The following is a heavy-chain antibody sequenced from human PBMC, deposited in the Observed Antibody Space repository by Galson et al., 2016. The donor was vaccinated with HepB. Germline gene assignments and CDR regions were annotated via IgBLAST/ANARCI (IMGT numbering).Heavy chain of an antibody. J-gene: IGHJ4*02. Sequence: SLRLSCAASGFNFKGYSMNWVRLAPGKGLEWVSSISSSSRQIQYADSIKGRFTVSRDHANNVLYLQMSGLRADDSAVYFCSRDSTNFDFWGQGTLVTVSS. V-gene: IGHV3-21*01. CDR1: GFNFKGYS. CDR3: SRDSTNFDF. CDR2: ISSSSRQI.